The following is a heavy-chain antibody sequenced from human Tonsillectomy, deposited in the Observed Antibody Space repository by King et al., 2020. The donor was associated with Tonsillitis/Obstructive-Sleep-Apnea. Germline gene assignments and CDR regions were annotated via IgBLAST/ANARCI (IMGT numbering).Heavy chain of an antibody. CDR2: IYYTGST. D-gene: IGHD6-6*01. CDR3: ARHREESVAARPGYYYYGMDV. V-gene: IGHV4-39*01. Sequence: QLQESGPGLVKPSETLSLTCIVSGGSISSSSYYWGWIRQPPGKGLEWIGSIYYTGSTYYNPSLKSRVTISVDTSKNQVSLKLSSVTAAETAVYYCARHREESVAARPGYYYYGMDVWGQGTTVTVSS. J-gene: IGHJ6*02. CDR1: GGSISSSSYY.